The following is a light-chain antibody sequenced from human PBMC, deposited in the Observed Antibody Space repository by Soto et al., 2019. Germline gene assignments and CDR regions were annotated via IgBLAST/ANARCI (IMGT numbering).Light chain of an antibody. J-gene: IGKJ1*01. V-gene: IGKV3-11*01. CDR2: DAS. CDR1: QSVSSY. Sequence: EIVLTPSPAILSMSPGERATLSCRASQSVSSYFAWYQQKPGQAPRPLIYDASNRATGVPAMFSGSGSGTDFTLTISSLEPEDFAVYYCQQRRYWPVTFGQGTKVDIK. CDR3: QQRRYWPVT.